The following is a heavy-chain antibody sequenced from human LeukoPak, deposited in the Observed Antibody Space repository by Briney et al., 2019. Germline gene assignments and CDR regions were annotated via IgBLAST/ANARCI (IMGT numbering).Heavy chain of an antibody. Sequence: ASVKVSCKASGYTFTSYGISWVRQAPGQGLEWMGWISAYNGNTNYAQKLQGRVTMTRDMSTSTVYMELSSLRSEDTAVYYCARAPSHIVVSYYMDVWGKGTTVTVSS. D-gene: IGHD2-21*01. CDR2: ISAYNGNT. CDR3: ARAPSHIVVSYYMDV. V-gene: IGHV1-18*01. CDR1: GYTFTSYG. J-gene: IGHJ6*03.